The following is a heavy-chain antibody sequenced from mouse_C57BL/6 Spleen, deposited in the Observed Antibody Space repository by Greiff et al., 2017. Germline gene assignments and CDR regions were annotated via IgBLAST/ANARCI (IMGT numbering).Heavy chain of an antibody. CDR2: IYPSDSET. Sequence: QVQLQQPGAELVRPGSSVKLSCKASGYTFTSYWMDWVKQRPGQGLEWIGNIYPSDSETHYNQKFKDKATLTVDKSSSTAYMQLSSLTSEDSAVXYCARERAYDGYHWYFDVWGTGTTVTVSS. J-gene: IGHJ1*03. D-gene: IGHD2-3*01. V-gene: IGHV1-61*01. CDR3: ARERAYDGYHWYFDV. CDR1: GYTFTSYW.